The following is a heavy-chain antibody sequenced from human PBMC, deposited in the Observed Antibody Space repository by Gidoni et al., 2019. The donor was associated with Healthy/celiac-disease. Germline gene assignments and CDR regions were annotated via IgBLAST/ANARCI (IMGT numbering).Heavy chain of an antibody. CDR3: AYARPGDYYYGMDV. CDR2: IYSGGST. CDR1: GFTVRSNY. V-gene: IGHV3-66*01. Sequence: EVQLVESGGGLVQPGGSLRLSCAASGFTVRSNYMSWVRKAPGKGLEWVSVIYSGGSTYYADSVKGRFTISRDNSKNTLYLQMNSLRAEDTAVYYCAYARPGDYYYGMDVWGQGTTVTVSS. D-gene: IGHD6-6*01. J-gene: IGHJ6*02.